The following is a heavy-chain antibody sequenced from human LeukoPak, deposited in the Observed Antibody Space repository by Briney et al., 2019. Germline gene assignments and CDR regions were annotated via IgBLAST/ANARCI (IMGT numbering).Heavy chain of an antibody. CDR3: AKDSGYSYDPVIFNLDY. CDR1: GFTFSSYA. V-gene: IGHV3-23*01. J-gene: IGHJ4*02. CDR2: ISGSGGST. D-gene: IGHD5-18*01. Sequence: GGSLRLSCAASGFTFSSYAMSWVRQAPGKGLEWVSAISGSGGSTYYADSVKGRFTISRDNSKNTLYLQMNSLRAEDTAVYYCAKDSGYSYDPVIFNLDYWGQGTLVTVSS.